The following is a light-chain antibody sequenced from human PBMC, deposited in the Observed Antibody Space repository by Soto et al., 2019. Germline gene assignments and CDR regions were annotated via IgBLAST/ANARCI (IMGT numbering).Light chain of an antibody. CDR1: QRVSSSS. CDR2: GAS. Sequence: EIVLTQSPGTLSLAPGERATLSCRARQRVSSSSLAWYQQKPGQAPRLLIYGASSRATGIPDKFSGSGSGTDFTLTISRLEPEEFEVDYWQQYGPSRKFGQGTKVAIQ. V-gene: IGKV3-20*01. CDR3: QQYGPSRK. J-gene: IGKJ1*01.